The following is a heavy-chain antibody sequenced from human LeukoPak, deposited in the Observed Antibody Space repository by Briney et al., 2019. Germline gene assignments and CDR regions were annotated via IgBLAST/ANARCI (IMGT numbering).Heavy chain of an antibody. J-gene: IGHJ6*02. V-gene: IGHV3-53*01. D-gene: IGHD2-15*01. CDR3: ARSLVAATPLYGYYYGMDV. CDR1: GFTVSSNY. CDR2: IYSGGST. Sequence: GGSLRLSCAASGFTVSSNYMSWVRQAPGKGLEWVSVIYSGGSTYYADSVKGRFTISRDNAKNSLYLQMNSLRAEDTAVYYCARSLVAATPLYGYYYGMDVWGQGTTVTVSS.